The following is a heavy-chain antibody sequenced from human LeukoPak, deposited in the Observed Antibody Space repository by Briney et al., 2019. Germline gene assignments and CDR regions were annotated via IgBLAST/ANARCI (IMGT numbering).Heavy chain of an antibody. CDR3: ARVGPYYDILSGYSYYFDY. J-gene: IGHJ4*02. V-gene: IGHV4-59*01. Sequence: KPSETLSLTCTVSGGSISSYYWSWIRQPPGKGLEWIGYIYYSGSTNYNPSLKSRVTISVDTSKNKFSLKVSSVIAADTAVYYCARVGPYYDILSGYSYYFDYWGQGTLVTVSS. D-gene: IGHD3-9*01. CDR1: GGSISSYY. CDR2: IYYSGST.